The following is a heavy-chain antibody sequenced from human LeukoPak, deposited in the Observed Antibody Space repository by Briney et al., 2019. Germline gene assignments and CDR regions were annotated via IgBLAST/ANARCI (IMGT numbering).Heavy chain of an antibody. D-gene: IGHD5-12*01. CDR2: ISYDGSNK. Sequence: GGSLRLSCAASGFTFSSYGMHWVRQAPGKGLEWVAVISYDGSNKYYADSVKGRFTISRDNSKNTLYLQMNSLRAEDTAVYYCASQYSGYDIAAYYYYGMDVWGQGTTVTVSS. CDR1: GFTFSSYG. J-gene: IGHJ6*02. CDR3: ASQYSGYDIAAYYYYGMDV. V-gene: IGHV3-30*03.